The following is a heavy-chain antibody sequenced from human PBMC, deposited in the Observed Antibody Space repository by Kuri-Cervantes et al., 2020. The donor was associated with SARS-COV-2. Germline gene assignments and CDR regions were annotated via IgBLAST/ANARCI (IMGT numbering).Heavy chain of an antibody. Sequence: AAVKVSCQASGYTFTGYYMHGLRQAPGQGLEWMGWINPNSGGTNYAQKFQGWVTMTRDTSISTVYLELSRLRSDDTAGYYCARSTPFGRLGVISQGGAFDIWGQGTMVTVSS. CDR2: INPNSGGT. J-gene: IGHJ3*02. V-gene: IGHV1-2*04. CDR1: GYTFTGYY. D-gene: IGHD3-22*01. CDR3: ARSTPFGRLGVISQGGAFDI.